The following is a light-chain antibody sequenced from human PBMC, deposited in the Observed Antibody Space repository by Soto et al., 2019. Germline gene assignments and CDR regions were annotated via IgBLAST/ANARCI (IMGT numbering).Light chain of an antibody. Sequence: DIVMTQSPLSLPVTPGEPASISCRSSQSLLHSNGYNYLDWYLQKPGQSPQLLIYLGSNRASGVPYRFSGSGSGTDFTLKISRVEAEDVGVYCCMQALQTPLTFGGGTKVEIK. J-gene: IGKJ4*01. CDR1: QSLLHSNGYNY. CDR2: LGS. CDR3: MQALQTPLT. V-gene: IGKV2-28*01.